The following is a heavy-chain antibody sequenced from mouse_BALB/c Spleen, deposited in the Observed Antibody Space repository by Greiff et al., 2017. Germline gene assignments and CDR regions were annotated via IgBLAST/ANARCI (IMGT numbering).Heavy chain of an antibody. Sequence: VKQSCKASGYTFTSYWMHWVKQRPGQGLEWIGEINPSNGRTNYNEKFKSKATLTVDKSSSTAYMQLSSLTSEDSAVYYCARSYYGYAMDYWGQGTSVTVSS. CDR3: ARSYYGYAMDY. D-gene: IGHD1-1*01. CDR1: GYTFTSYW. V-gene: IGHV1S81*02. J-gene: IGHJ4*01. CDR2: INPSNGRT.